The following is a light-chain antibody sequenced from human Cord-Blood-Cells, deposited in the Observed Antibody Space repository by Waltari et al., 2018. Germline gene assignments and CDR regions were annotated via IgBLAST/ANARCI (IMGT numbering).Light chain of an antibody. CDR3: MQGIHLPLT. J-gene: IGKJ4*01. V-gene: IGKV2-29*02. CDR2: EGS. CDR1: QRPLHRDGKTY. Sequence: DIVMTQTPLPLPVTPGQPASISSTSSQRPLHRDGKTYFYWYLEKPGQSPQLLIYEGSSRCSGVPERFSGSGAGTEFTLNSSRVEAEDVGVYYGMQGIHLPLTFGGGTKVEIK.